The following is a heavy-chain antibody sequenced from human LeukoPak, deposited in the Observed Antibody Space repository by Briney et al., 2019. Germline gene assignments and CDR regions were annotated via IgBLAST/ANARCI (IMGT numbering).Heavy chain of an antibody. Sequence: SETLSLTCTVSGGSISSNRYYWGWIRQPPGKGLEWIGSIYDSGSTYYNPSLKSRVTISVDTSENQFSLKLSSVTAADTAVYYCASYDILTGFDYWGQGNLVTVSS. CDR2: IYDSGST. CDR3: ASYDILTGFDY. V-gene: IGHV4-39*01. J-gene: IGHJ4*02. D-gene: IGHD3-9*01. CDR1: GGSISSNRYY.